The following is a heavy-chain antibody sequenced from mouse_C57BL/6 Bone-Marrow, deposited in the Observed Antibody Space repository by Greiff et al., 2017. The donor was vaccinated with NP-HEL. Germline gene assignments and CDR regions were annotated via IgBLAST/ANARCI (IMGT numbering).Heavy chain of an antibody. D-gene: IGHD4-1*01. J-gene: IGHJ4*01. CDR1: GYTFTDYN. CDR2: INPNNGGT. Sequence: EVQLQQSGPELVKPGASVKIPCKASGYTFTDYNMDWAKQSHGKSLEWIGDINPNNGGTIYNQKFKGKATLTVDKSSSTAYMELRSLTSEDTAVYYCARDWDSYAMDYWGQGTSVTVSS. V-gene: IGHV1-18*01. CDR3: ARDWDSYAMDY.